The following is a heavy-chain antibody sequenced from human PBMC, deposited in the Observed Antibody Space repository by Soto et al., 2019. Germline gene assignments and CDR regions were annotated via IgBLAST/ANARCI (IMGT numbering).Heavy chain of an antibody. V-gene: IGHV3-74*01. D-gene: IGHD2-15*01. CDR1: GFTFSYYW. CDR3: ATGHDSTEVYHYYCMDG. J-gene: IGHJ6*02. Sequence: EVQLVESGGGLVQPGGSLRLSCAASGFTFSYYWMHWVRQAPAKGLVWVSRINGDGSRTRYADSVKGRFTMSRDNVKHTLYRQMNSLRAEDTAVYYGATGHDSTEVYHYYCMDGWGQGTTVTVSS. CDR2: INGDGSRT.